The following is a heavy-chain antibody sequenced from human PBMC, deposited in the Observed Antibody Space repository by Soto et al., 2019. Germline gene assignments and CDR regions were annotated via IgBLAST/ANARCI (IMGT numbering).Heavy chain of an antibody. Sequence: QVQLVESGGGVVQPGRSLRLSCAASGFTFSSYGMHWVRQAPGKGLEWVAVIWYDGSNKYYADSVKGRFTISRDNSKNTLYLQMNSLRAEDTAVYYCAREYSGYSTGAGGLNRSFFDYWGQGTLVTVSS. CDR1: GFTFSSYG. D-gene: IGHD5-12*01. CDR3: AREYSGYSTGAGGLNRSFFDY. J-gene: IGHJ4*02. CDR2: IWYDGSNK. V-gene: IGHV3-33*01.